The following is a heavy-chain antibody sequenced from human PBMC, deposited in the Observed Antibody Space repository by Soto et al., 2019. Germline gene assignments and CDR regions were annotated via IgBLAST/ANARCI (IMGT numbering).Heavy chain of an antibody. CDR3: ARVFDSSGFYYIFDY. Sequence: SETLSLTCTVSGGSITRGYYWSWIRQHPGKGLEWIGFIYYTGNTFYNPSLKSRLTISVDTSKKQFSLELTSVTAADTAVYYCARVFDSSGFYYIFDYWGQGTMVTVYS. CDR2: IYYTGNT. J-gene: IGHJ4*02. D-gene: IGHD3-22*01. CDR1: GGSITRGYY. V-gene: IGHV4-31*03.